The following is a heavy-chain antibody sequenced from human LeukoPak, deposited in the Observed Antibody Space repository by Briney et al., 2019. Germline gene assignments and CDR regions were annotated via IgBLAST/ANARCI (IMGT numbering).Heavy chain of an antibody. CDR3: AKRQGGYYDSSGYYSR. J-gene: IGHJ4*02. D-gene: IGHD3-22*01. CDR2: ISSSGSTI. CDR1: GLTFSSYE. Sequence: QSGGSLRLSCAASGLTFSSYEMNWVRQAPGKGLEWVSYISSSGSTIYDADSVKGRFTISRDNAKNSLYLQMNSLRVEDTAVYYCAKRQGGYYDSSGYYSRWGQGTLVTVSS. V-gene: IGHV3-48*03.